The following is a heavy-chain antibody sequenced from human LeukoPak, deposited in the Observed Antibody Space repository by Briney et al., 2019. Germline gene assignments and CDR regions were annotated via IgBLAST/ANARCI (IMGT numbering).Heavy chain of an antibody. CDR1: GGSISSGGYY. V-gene: IGHV4-31*03. D-gene: IGHD6-19*01. Sequence: PSETLSLTCTVSGGSISSGGYYWSWIRQHPGKGLEWIGYIYYSGSTYYNPSLKSRVTISVDTSKNQFSLKLSSVLGADRGVYYGARGGLGVAGTTQRFDYWGQGTLVTVSS. CDR3: ARGGLGVAGTTQRFDY. CDR2: IYYSGST. J-gene: IGHJ4*02.